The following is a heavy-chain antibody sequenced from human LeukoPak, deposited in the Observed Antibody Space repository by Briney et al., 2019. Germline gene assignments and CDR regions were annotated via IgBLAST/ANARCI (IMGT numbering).Heavy chain of an antibody. V-gene: IGHV4-59*01. D-gene: IGHD2-15*01. J-gene: IGHJ6*03. Sequence: SETLSLTCTVSGGSISSYYWSWIRQPPGKGLEWIGYIYYSGSTSYNPSLKSRVTISVDTSKNQFSLKLSSVTAADTAVYYCARYSSSYRYYYMDVWGKGTTVTVSS. CDR3: ARYSSSYRYYYMDV. CDR2: IYYSGST. CDR1: GGSISSYY.